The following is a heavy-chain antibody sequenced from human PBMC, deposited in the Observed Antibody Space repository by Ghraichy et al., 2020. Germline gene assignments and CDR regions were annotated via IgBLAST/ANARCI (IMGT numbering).Heavy chain of an antibody. V-gene: IGHV3-23*01. Sequence: GGSLRLSCAASGFTFSSYAMSWVRQAPGKGLEWVSAISGSGGRTYYADSVKGRFTISSDNSKNTLYLQMNSLRAEDTAVYYCANDYGDYVLPGGMDVWGQGTTVTVSS. J-gene: IGHJ6*02. CDR1: GFTFSSYA. D-gene: IGHD4-17*01. CDR2: ISGSGGRT. CDR3: ANDYGDYVLPGGMDV.